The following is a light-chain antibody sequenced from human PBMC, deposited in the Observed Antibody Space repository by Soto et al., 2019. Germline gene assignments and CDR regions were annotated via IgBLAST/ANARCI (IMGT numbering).Light chain of an antibody. CDR3: QQYGSSPFT. CDR1: QSFSSSY. Sequence: EIVLTQSPGTLSLSPGERATLSCRASQSFSSSYLAWYQQKPGQAPRLLIYCASSSATGIPDRFSGSGSGTDFPLTISRLEPEDFAVYYCQQYGSSPFTFGPGTKVDIK. V-gene: IGKV3-20*01. CDR2: CAS. J-gene: IGKJ3*01.